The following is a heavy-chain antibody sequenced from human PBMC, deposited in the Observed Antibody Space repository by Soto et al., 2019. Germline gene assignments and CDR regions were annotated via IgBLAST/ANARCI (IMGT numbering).Heavy chain of an antibody. CDR2: ISAYNGNT. V-gene: IGHV1-18*04. D-gene: IGHD6-19*01. CDR3: ARRIAVAGSFDY. CDR1: GYTITSYG. Sequence: ASVKVSCMASGYTITSYGISWVRQAPGQGLEWMGWISAYNGNTNYAQKLQGRVTMTTDTSTSTAYMELRSLRSDDTAVYYCARRIAVAGSFDYWVQGTLVTVSS. J-gene: IGHJ4*02.